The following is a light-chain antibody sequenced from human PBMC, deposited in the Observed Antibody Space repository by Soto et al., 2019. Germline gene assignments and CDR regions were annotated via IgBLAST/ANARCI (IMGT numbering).Light chain of an antibody. J-gene: IGKJ5*01. CDR2: GAS. CDR1: QSVSSSY. Sequence: LVLPQSLLTLCLYTGQRATLSCSAIQSVSSSYLAWYQQKPGQAPRLLIYGASSRASGIPDRFSGSGSGTDFTLTISRLEPEDFAVYYCQQYGSSPPITFGQGTRLEI. CDR3: QQYGSSPPIT. V-gene: IGKV3-20*01.